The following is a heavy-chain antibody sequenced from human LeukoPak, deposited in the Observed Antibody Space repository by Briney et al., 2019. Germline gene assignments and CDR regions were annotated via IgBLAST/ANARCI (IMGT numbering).Heavy chain of an antibody. D-gene: IGHD3-10*01. CDR1: GGSFSGYY. CDR2: INHSGST. Sequence: SETLSLTCAVYGGSFSGYYWSWIRQPPGKGLEWIGEINHSGSTNYNPSLKSRVTISVDTSKNQFSLKLSSVTAADTAVYYCASVGARLLWFGESLDAFDIWGQGTMVTVSS. CDR3: ASVGARLLWFGESLDAFDI. V-gene: IGHV4-34*01. J-gene: IGHJ3*02.